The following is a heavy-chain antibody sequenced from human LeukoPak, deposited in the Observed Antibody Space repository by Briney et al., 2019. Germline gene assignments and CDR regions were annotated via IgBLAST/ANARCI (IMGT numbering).Heavy chain of an antibody. V-gene: IGHV4-34*01. CDR3: ARGLHTRYGSGSYYRPTRYYFDY. D-gene: IGHD3-10*01. CDR2: INHSGST. Sequence: SETLSLTCAVYGGSFSGYYWSWIRQPPGKGLEWIGEINHSGSTNYNPSLKSRVTISVDTSKNQFSLKLSSVTAADTAAYYCARGLHTRYGSGSYYRPTRYYFDYWGQGTLVTVSS. J-gene: IGHJ4*02. CDR1: GGSFSGYY.